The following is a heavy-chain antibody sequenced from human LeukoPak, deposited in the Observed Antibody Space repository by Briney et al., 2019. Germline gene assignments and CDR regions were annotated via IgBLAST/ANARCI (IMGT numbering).Heavy chain of an antibody. D-gene: IGHD3-22*01. CDR3: AKGATAMYYYDSSGYYGY. V-gene: IGHV3-23*01. J-gene: IGHJ4*02. CDR1: GFTFSSYA. Sequence: GGSLRLSCAASGFTFSSYAMSWVRQAPGKGLEWVSAISGSGGSTYYADSVKGRSTISRDNSKNTLYLQMNSLRAEDTAVYYCAKGATAMYYYDSSGYYGYWGQGTLVTVSS. CDR2: ISGSGGST.